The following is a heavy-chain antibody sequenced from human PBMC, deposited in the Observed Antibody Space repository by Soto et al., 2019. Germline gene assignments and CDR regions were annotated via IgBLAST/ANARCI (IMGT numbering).Heavy chain of an antibody. CDR2: IDPSDSYT. CDR1: GYSFTSYW. D-gene: IGHD6-13*01. Sequence: GESLKISCKGSGYSFTSYWISWVRQMPGKGLEWMGRIDPSDSYTNYSPSFQGHVTITADKSISTAYLQWSSLKASDTAMYYCARQVGYSSSWYPYYYYGMDVWGQGTTVTVSS. J-gene: IGHJ6*02. V-gene: IGHV5-10-1*01. CDR3: ARQVGYSSSWYPYYYYGMDV.